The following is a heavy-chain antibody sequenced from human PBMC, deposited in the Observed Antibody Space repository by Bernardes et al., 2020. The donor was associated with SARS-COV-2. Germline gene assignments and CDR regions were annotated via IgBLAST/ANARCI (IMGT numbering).Heavy chain of an antibody. CDR3: VREGPAHWFDP. CDR2: DDMSGNM. CDR1: GVSINNYY. J-gene: IGHJ5*02. D-gene: IGHD2-2*01. Sequence: TLSLTGRVSGVSINNYYWSWIRHPAGKGLEWIGRDDMSGNMKSSPSLKSRVTMSVDTSKNQFFLKLASVTAADTAIYYCVREGPAHWFDPWGQGTLVSVSS. V-gene: IGHV4-4*07.